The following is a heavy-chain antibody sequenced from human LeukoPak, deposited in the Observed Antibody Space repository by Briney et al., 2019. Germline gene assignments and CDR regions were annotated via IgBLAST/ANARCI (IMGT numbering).Heavy chain of an antibody. CDR1: GYTFTGYY. CDR3: AREATIAAAGSFDY. V-gene: IGHV1-2*02. CDR2: INPNSGGT. Sequence: GASVKVSCKASGYTFTGYYMHWVRQAPGQGLEWMGWINPNSGGTNYAQKFQGRVTMTRDTSISTAYMELSRLRSDDTAVYYCAREATIAAAGSFDYWGQGTLVTVSS. D-gene: IGHD6-13*01. J-gene: IGHJ4*02.